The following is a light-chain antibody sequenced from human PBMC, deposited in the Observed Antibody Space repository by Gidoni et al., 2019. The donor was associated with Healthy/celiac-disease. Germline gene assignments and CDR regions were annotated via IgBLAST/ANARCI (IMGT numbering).Light chain of an antibody. CDR2: EVS. CDR1: SSDVGGYNY. CDR3: SSYAGSNAV. J-gene: IGLJ2*01. Sequence: SALTQPPSASGSPGQSVTISCTGTSSDVGGYNYVSWYQQHPGKAPKRMIYEVSKRPSGVPDRFSGSKSGNTASLTVSGLQAEDEADYYCSSYAGSNAVFGGGTKLTVL. V-gene: IGLV2-8*01.